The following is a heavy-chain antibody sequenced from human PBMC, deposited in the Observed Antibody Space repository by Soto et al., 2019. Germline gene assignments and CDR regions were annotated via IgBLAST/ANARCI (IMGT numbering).Heavy chain of an antibody. J-gene: IGHJ4*02. D-gene: IGHD1-20*01. Sequence: ASVKVSCKASGYTFTSYAMHWVRQAPGQGLEWMGWISAYNGNTKYAQKLQGRVTMTTDTSTSTAYMELRSLRSDDTAVYYCARDAAIGMNDYWGQGTLVTVSS. CDR2: ISAYNGNT. V-gene: IGHV1-18*01. CDR1: GYTFTSYA. CDR3: ARDAAIGMNDY.